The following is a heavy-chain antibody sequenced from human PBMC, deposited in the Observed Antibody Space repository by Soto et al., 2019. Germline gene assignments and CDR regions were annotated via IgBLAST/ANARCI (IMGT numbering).Heavy chain of an antibody. V-gene: IGHV3-33*01. J-gene: IGHJ6*02. Sequence: PGGSLRLSCAASGFTFRSYGMHWVRQAPGKGLEWVAVIWYDGTNKYYAESVKGRFTISRDNSKNTLYLQMNSLRAEDTAVYYCASWTGTTSVYYYGMDVWGQGTTVTVSS. CDR3: ASWTGTTSVYYYGMDV. CDR2: IWYDGTNK. CDR1: GFTFRSYG. D-gene: IGHD1-1*01.